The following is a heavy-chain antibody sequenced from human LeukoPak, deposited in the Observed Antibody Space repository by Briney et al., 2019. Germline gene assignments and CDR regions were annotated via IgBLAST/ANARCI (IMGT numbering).Heavy chain of an antibody. CDR3: ARAGAGTIGSKFDY. J-gene: IGHJ4*02. Sequence: GGSLRLSCAASGFTFSRYNMNWVRQAPGKGLEWVSAISGSSSFIYDADSVRGRFTISRDNAKNSLYLQLNSLRAEDTAVYYWARAGAGTIGSKFDYWGQGTLVTVSS. CDR2: ISGSSSFI. D-gene: IGHD1-1*01. CDR1: GFTFSRYN. V-gene: IGHV3-21*01.